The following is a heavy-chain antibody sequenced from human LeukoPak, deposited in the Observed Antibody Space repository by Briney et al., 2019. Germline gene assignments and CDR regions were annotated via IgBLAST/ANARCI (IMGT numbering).Heavy chain of an antibody. Sequence: PGRSLRLSCAVSGFTFDDFVMHWVRQPPGKGLEWVSGISQGSDSIEYADSVKGRFTISRDNAKSSLYLQMNSLRPEDTAMYYSVKDVGGFGPLDYWGQGTLVTASS. CDR1: GFTFDDFV. D-gene: IGHD6-25*01. CDR2: ISQGSDSI. J-gene: IGHJ4*02. V-gene: IGHV3-9*01. CDR3: VKDVGGFGPLDY.